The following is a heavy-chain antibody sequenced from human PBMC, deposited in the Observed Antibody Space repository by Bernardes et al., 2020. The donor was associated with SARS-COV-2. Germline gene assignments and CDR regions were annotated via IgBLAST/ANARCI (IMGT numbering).Heavy chain of an antibody. CDR3: ATAPPLSGSYSDYYYYYGMDV. D-gene: IGHD1-26*01. J-gene: IGHJ6*02. Sequence: ASVQVSCKVSGYTLPALSMHWVRQAPGKGLEWMGGFDPEDGETIYAQKFQGRVTMTEDTSTDTAYMELSSLRSEDTAVYYCATAPPLSGSYSDYYYYYGMDVWGQGTTVTVSS. CDR1: GYTLPALS. V-gene: IGHV1-24*01. CDR2: FDPEDGET.